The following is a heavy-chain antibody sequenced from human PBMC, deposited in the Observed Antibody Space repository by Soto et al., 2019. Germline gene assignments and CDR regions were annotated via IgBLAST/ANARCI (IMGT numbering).Heavy chain of an antibody. V-gene: IGHV3-30*18. J-gene: IGHJ4*02. CDR1: GFTFSSYG. CDR2: ISYDGSNK. D-gene: IGHD6-13*01. Sequence: SLRLSCAASGFTFSSYGMHWVRQAPGKGLEWVAVISYDGSNKYYADSVKGRFTISRDNSKNTLYLQMNSLRAEDTAVYYCAKEPPEQLVSYFDYWGQGTLVTVSS. CDR3: AKEPPEQLVSYFDY.